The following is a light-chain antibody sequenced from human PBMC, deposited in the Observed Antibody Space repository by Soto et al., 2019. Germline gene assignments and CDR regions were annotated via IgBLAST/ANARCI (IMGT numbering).Light chain of an antibody. CDR3: QHYNSYSEA. CDR1: QTISSW. V-gene: IGKV1-5*03. CDR2: KAS. J-gene: IGKJ1*01. Sequence: EIQMTQSPSTLSGSVGDRVTITCRASQTISSWLAWYQQKPGKAPKLLIYKASTLKSGVPSRFSGSGSGTEFTLTISSLHPDDFATYYCQHYNSYSEAFGQGTKVDIK.